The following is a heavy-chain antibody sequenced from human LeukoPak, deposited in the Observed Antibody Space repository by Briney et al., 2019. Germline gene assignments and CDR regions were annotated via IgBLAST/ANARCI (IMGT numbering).Heavy chain of an antibody. Sequence: SQTLSLTCTVSGGSISSGGYYWSWIRQHPGTGLEWIGYIYYSGSTYYNPSLKSRVTISVDTSKNQFSLKLSSVTAADTAVYYCARVVARGLFDYWGQGTLVTVSS. CDR2: IYYSGST. CDR1: GGSISSGGYY. CDR3: ARVVARGLFDY. J-gene: IGHJ4*02. D-gene: IGHD5-12*01. V-gene: IGHV4-31*03.